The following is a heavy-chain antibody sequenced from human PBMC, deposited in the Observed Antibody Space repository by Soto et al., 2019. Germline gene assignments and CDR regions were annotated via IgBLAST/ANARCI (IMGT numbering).Heavy chain of an antibody. CDR2: MSGSGGST. D-gene: IGHD6-13*01. Sequence: GSLRLSCSASGFTFNSYAMSWLRHAAVKGLEWFSAMSGSGGSTYYADSVKGRFTISRDNSKNTLYLQMNSLRAEDTAVYYCAKDEAHQLVPFDYWGQGTLVTVSS. V-gene: IGHV3-23*01. CDR3: AKDEAHQLVPFDY. CDR1: GFTFNSYA. J-gene: IGHJ4*02.